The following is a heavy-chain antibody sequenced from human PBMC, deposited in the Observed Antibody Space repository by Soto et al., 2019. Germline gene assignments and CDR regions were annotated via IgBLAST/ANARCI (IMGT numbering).Heavy chain of an antibody. CDR3: TTVHRSSPSRGSDFEP. D-gene: IGHD6-6*01. CDR2: INPNSGVT. CDR1: DYYFPGYN. V-gene: IGHV1-2*02. J-gene: IGHJ5*02. Sequence: ASVKVSCKAYDYYFPGYNIHWFRQAPGQGLEWLGWINPNSGVTNYAQKFQGRVTLTRDTSISTAYLEVSKLSSDETAVYYCTTVHRSSPSRGSDFEPWGPGTQVTVSS.